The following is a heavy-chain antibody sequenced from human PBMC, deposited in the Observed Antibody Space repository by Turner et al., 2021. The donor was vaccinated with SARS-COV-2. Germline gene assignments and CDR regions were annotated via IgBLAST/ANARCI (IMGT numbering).Heavy chain of an antibody. Sequence: EVQLLGSGGGLIQPGGSLRLSCAAAGFTVSSNDMNWVRQAPGKGLEWVSVIYSGGSTFYSDSVKGRFTISRDNSKNTLYLKMNSLRAEDTAVYYCARGGHYYYGLDVWGQGTTVTVSS. CDR3: ARGGHYYYGLDV. J-gene: IGHJ6*02. D-gene: IGHD3-10*01. V-gene: IGHV3-53*01. CDR1: GFTVSSND. CDR2: IYSGGST.